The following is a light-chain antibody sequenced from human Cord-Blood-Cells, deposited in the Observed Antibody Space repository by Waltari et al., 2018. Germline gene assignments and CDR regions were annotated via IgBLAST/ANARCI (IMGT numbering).Light chain of an antibody. CDR3: QQLNSLFT. V-gene: IGKV1-9*01. J-gene: IGKJ3*01. CDR1: QVISSY. CDR2: AAS. Sequence: QFTPSPSPLSASEGATVTIPCRASQVISSYLGWYQKKPRKAPKLLNDAASTLQRGVPSRCSGSGSGNDFTLTISILQPEDFATYYCQQLNSLFTFGPGTKVDIK.